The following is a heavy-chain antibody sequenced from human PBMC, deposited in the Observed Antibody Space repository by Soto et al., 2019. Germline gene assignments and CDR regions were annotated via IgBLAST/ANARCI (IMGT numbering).Heavy chain of an antibody. Sequence: QVQLVESGGGVVQPGRSLRLSCAASGFTFSSYAMHWVRQAPGKGLEWVAVISYDGSNKYYADSVKGRFTISRDNSKNTLYMQMNSLRAEDTAVYYCARGVSGWYKEGMDVWGQGTTVTVSS. V-gene: IGHV3-30-3*01. CDR2: ISYDGSNK. CDR1: GFTFSSYA. J-gene: IGHJ6*02. CDR3: ARGVSGWYKEGMDV. D-gene: IGHD6-19*01.